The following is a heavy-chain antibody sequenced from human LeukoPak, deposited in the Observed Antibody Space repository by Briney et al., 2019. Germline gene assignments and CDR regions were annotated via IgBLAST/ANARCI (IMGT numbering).Heavy chain of an antibody. Sequence: GGSLRLSCAASGFTFSSYWMHWVRQAPGRGLVWVSRINSDGSSTSYADSVKGRFTISRDNAKNSLYLQMNSLRAEDTAVYYCARDKEDSGWYPSYYYGMDVWGQGTTVTVSS. V-gene: IGHV3-74*01. D-gene: IGHD6-19*01. J-gene: IGHJ6*02. CDR2: INSDGSST. CDR3: ARDKEDSGWYPSYYYGMDV. CDR1: GFTFSSYW.